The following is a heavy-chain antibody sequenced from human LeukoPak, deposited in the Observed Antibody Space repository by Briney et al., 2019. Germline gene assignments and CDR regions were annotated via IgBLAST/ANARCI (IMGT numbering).Heavy chain of an antibody. CDR2: ISAYNGNT. J-gene: IGHJ4*02. V-gene: IGHV1-18*01. CDR3: ARENDILTGRAYGY. Sequence: ASVKVSCKASGYTFTSYGISWVRQAPGQGLEWMGWISAYNGNTNYAQKLQGRVTMTTDTSTSTAYMEQSRLRSDDTAVYYCARENDILTGRAYGYWGQGTLVTVSS. CDR1: GYTFTSYG. D-gene: IGHD3-9*01.